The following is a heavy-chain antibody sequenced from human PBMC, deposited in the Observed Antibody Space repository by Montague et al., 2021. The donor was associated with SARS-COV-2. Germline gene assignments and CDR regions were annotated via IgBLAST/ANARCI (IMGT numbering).Heavy chain of an antibody. CDR2: IYYSGST. Sequence: SETLSLTCTVSGGSISSYYRSWIRQPPGKGLEWIGYIYYSGSTNYNPSLKSRVTISVDTSKNQFSLKLSSVTAADTAVYYCARAGQQLARYYYYGMDVWGQGTTVTVSS. D-gene: IGHD6-13*01. J-gene: IGHJ6*02. CDR1: GGSISSYY. CDR3: ARAGQQLARYYYYGMDV. V-gene: IGHV4-59*01.